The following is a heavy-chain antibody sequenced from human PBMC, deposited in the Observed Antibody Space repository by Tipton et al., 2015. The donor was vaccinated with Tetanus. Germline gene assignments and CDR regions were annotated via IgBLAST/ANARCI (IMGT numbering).Heavy chain of an antibody. J-gene: IGHJ2*01. CDR1: GGSISPYY. V-gene: IGHV4-59*08. CDR3: ARPHYQYWYFDL. D-gene: IGHD2-2*01. Sequence: TLSLTCTVSGGSISPYYWSWIRQPPGKGLEWIGYIYYSGSTNYNPSLESRVTISVDTSKNQFSLKLSSVTAADTAVYYCARPHYQYWYFDLWGRGTPVTVSS. CDR2: IYYSGST.